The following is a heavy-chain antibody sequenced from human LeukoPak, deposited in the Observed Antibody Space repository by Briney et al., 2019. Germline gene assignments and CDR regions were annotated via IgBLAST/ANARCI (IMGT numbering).Heavy chain of an antibody. Sequence: PSETLSLTCTVSGGFIGSYYWSSIPQPPGKGLEWSASIFYTVTTNYNPSLTRRATIPLDTSMNRFSLKVISVTPALTAGYYCAGLRPIAVPPAAVLLDLWGRGTLVTVSS. D-gene: IGHD6-19*01. V-gene: IGHV4-59*01. CDR3: AGLRPIAVPPAAVLLDL. J-gene: IGHJ2*01. CDR1: GGFIGSYY. CDR2: IFYTVTT.